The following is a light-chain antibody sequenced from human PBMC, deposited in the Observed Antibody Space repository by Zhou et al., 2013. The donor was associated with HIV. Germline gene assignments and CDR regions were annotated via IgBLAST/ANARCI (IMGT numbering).Light chain of an antibody. CDR3: MQGTHWPIT. Sequence: EIVMTQSPLSLPVTPDEPASISCRSSQSLLHSNGYNYLDWYLQKPGQSPQLLIYLGSNRASGVPDRFSGTVSGTDFTLKISRVEAEDVGVYYCMQGTHWPITFGQGTRLEIK. J-gene: IGKJ5*01. V-gene: IGKV2-28*01. CDR1: QSLLHSNGYNY. CDR2: LGS.